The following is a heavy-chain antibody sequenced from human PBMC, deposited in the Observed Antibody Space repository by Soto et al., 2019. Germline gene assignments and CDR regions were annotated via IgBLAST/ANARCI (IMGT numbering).Heavy chain of an antibody. CDR1: GFTFSSYA. D-gene: IGHD6-13*01. CDR3: ARDRRQYSSSWYGYFQH. V-gene: IGHV3-30-3*01. Sequence: QVQLVESGGGVVQPGRSLRLSCAASGFTFSSYAMHWVRQAPGKGLEWVAVISYDGSNKYYADSVKGRFTISRDNSMHTLYLQMNSLRAEDTAVYFCARDRRQYSSSWYGYFQHWGQGTLVPVSS. CDR2: ISYDGSNK. J-gene: IGHJ1*01.